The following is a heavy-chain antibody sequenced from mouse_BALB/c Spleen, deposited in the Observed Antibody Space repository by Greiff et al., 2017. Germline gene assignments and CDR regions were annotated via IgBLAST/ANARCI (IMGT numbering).Heavy chain of an antibody. V-gene: IGHV1-63*02. J-gene: IGHJ2*01. CDR3: ARGGPHYFDY. CDR2: IYPGGGYT. CDR1: GYTFTNYW. Sequence: QVHVKQSGAELVRPGTSVKISCKASGYTFTNYWLGWVKQRPGHGLEWIGDIYPGGGYTNYNEKFKGKATLTADTSSSTAYMQLSSLTSEDSAVYFCARGGPHYFDYWGQGTTLTVSS.